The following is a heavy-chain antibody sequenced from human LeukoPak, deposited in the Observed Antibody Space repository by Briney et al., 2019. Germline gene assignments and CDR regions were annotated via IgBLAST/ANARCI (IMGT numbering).Heavy chain of an antibody. CDR3: ARGETYYYDSSGYNNWFDP. CDR2: IYYSGST. V-gene: IGHV4-59*01. CDR1: GGSISSYY. D-gene: IGHD3-22*01. J-gene: IGHJ5*02. Sequence: SGTLSPTCTVSGGSISSYYWSWIRQPPGKGLEWIGYIYYSGSTNYNPSLKSRVTISVDTSKNQFSLKLSSVTAAGTAVYYCARGETYYYDSSGYNNWFDPWGQGTLVTVSS.